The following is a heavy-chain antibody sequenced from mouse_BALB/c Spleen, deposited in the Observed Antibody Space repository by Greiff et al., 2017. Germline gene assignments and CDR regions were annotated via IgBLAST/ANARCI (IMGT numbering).Heavy chain of an antibody. J-gene: IGHJ3*01. CDR1: GYAFTNYL. CDR2: INPGSGGT. CDR3: ARSAREFAY. V-gene: IGHV1-54*01. Sequence: QVQLQQSGAELVRPGTSVKVSCKASGYAFTNYLIEWVKQRPGQGLEWIGVINPGSGGTNYNEKFKGKATLTADKSSSTAYMQLSSLTSDDSAVCFCARSAREFAYWGQGTLVTVSA.